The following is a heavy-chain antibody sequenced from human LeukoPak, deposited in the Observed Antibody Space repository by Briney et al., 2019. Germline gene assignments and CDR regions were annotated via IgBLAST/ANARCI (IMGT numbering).Heavy chain of an antibody. V-gene: IGHV4-34*01. D-gene: IGHD1-26*01. CDR3: ARGKRIVGATTRDY. J-gene: IGHJ4*02. CDR1: GGSFSGYY. CDR2: INHSGST. Sequence: SETLSLTCAVYGGSFSGYYWSWIRQPPGKGLEWIGEINHSGSTNYNPSLKSRVTISVDTSKNQFSLKLSSVTAADTAVYYCARGKRIVGATTRDYWGQGTLVTVSS.